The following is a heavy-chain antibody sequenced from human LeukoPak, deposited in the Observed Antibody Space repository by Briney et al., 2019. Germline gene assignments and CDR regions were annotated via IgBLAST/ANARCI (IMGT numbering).Heavy chain of an antibody. CDR2: IIPIFGTA. CDR3: ARGPPHYYDSSGSWFDP. CDR1: GGTFSSYA. J-gene: IGHJ5*02. Sequence: ASVKVSCKASGGTFSSYAISWVRQAPGQGLEWMGGIIPIFGTANYAQKFQGRVTITADESTSTAYMELSSLRSEDTAVYYCARGPPHYYDSSGSWFDPWGQGTLVTVSS. V-gene: IGHV1-69*13. D-gene: IGHD3-22*01.